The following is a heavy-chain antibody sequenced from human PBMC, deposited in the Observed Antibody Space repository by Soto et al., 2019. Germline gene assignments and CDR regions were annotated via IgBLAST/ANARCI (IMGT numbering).Heavy chain of an antibody. V-gene: IGHV4-34*01. D-gene: IGHD2-15*01. Sequence: QVQLQQWGAGLLKPSETLSLTCAVYGGSFSGYYWSWIRQPPGKGLEWIGEINHSGSTNYNPSLKRRVTISVDTSKNQFSLKLSSVTAADTAVYYCARGGLVVVAANFYNWFDPWGQGTLVTVSS. CDR2: INHSGST. J-gene: IGHJ5*02. CDR1: GGSFSGYY. CDR3: ARGGLVVVAANFYNWFDP.